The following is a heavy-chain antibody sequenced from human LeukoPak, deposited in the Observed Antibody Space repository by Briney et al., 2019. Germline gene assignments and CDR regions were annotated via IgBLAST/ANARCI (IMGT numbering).Heavy chain of an antibody. Sequence: ASVKVSCKASGYTVTSYGISWVRQAPGQGLEWMGWISAYNGNTNYAQKLQGRVTMTTDTSTSTAYMELRSLRSDDTAVYYCASTLDYDILTGYPKNFDYWGQGTLVTVSS. D-gene: IGHD3-9*01. CDR3: ASTLDYDILTGYPKNFDY. CDR2: ISAYNGNT. V-gene: IGHV1-18*01. J-gene: IGHJ4*02. CDR1: GYTVTSYG.